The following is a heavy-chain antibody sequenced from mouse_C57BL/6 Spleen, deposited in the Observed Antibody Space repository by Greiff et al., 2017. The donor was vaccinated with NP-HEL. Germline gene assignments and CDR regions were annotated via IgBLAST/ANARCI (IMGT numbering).Heavy chain of an antibody. CDR2: FHPYNDAT. D-gene: IGHD2-4*01. CDR3: ARGDYDGFAD. J-gene: IGHJ3*01. V-gene: IGHV1-47*01. Sequence: VKLMESGAELVKPGASVKMSCQASGSTFTTYPIEWMKQNHGKSLEWIGNFHPYNDATKYNEKFKGKDTLTVEKSSSTVYLELSRLTSDDAAVYYGARGDYDGFADWGQGTLVTFSA. CDR1: GSTFTTYP.